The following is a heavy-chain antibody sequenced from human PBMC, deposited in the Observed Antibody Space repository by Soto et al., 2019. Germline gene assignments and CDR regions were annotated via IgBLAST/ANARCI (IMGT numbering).Heavy chain of an antibody. Sequence: EEQLVESGGGLVQPGGSLRLSCAASGFTFTDYWIHWVRQAPGKGLVWVSRISSDGTGTTYADSVKGRFAISRDNDKNTVYLQMNSLRAEDTAVYFCARVKLPRYHYYYGMDVWGQGTAVTVSS. CDR3: ARVKLPRYHYYYGMDV. V-gene: IGHV3-74*01. CDR2: ISSDGTGT. CDR1: GFTFTDYW. D-gene: IGHD2-15*01. J-gene: IGHJ6*02.